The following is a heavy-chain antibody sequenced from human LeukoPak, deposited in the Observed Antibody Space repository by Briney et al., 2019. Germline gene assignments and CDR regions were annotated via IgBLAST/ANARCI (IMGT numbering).Heavy chain of an antibody. J-gene: IGHJ3*01. Sequence: GGSLRLSCAASGFSFRRYAMNWVRQAPGRGLEWVAVISGPGPSPVYAVSVKGRFTISRDNSKNTLFLQLDSLRVEDTAIYYCAKEEMPHAFDLWGQGTMVTVSS. V-gene: IGHV3-23*01. CDR2: ISGPGPSP. CDR1: GFSFRRYA. D-gene: IGHD5-24*01. CDR3: AKEEMPHAFDL.